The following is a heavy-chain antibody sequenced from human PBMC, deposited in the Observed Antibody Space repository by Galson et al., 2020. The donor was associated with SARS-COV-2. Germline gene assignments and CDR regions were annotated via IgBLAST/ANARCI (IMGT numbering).Heavy chain of an antibody. V-gene: IGHV4-31*03. CDR2: IYYSGST. J-gene: IGHJ3*02. D-gene: IGHD3-3*01. CDR3: ARGEGITIFGVVIIGAFDI. Sequence: SETLSPTCTVSGASISSVGYYWSWIRQHPGKGLECIGYIYYSGSTYYNPSLKSRVTISVDTSKNQFSLKLSSVTAADTAVYYCARGEGITIFGVVIIGAFDIWGQGTMVTVSS. CDR1: GASISSVGYY.